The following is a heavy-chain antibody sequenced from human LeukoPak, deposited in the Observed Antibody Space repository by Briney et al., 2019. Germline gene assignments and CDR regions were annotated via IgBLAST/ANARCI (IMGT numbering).Heavy chain of an antibody. Sequence: ASVKVSCKTSGYTFIDYYVHWIRQAPGQGLEWMGRINPSTGGTDFAQKFQGKVSMTRDTSISTAYMELSRLGSDDTAAYYCATLGEDKTDTPFDYWGQGTLVTVSS. CDR1: GYTFIDYY. V-gene: IGHV1-2*06. CDR3: ATLGEDKTDTPFDY. D-gene: IGHD3-16*01. J-gene: IGHJ4*02. CDR2: INPSTGGT.